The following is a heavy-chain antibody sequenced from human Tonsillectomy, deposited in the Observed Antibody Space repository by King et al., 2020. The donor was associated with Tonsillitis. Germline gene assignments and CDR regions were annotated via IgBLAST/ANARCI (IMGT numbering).Heavy chain of an antibody. J-gene: IGHJ4*02. D-gene: IGHD4-17*01. CDR3: ARHGTVTGKIDY. V-gene: IGHV4-39*01. CDR2: IYFSGST. CDR1: GDSISSGSYH. Sequence: QLQESGPGLVKPSETLSLTCAVSGDSISSGSYHWGWIRQPPGKGLEWIGSIYFSGSTYYNPSLKSQVTVSVDTSREQFSLKLTSVTATDTTVYYCARHGTVTGKIDYWGQGTLVTVSS.